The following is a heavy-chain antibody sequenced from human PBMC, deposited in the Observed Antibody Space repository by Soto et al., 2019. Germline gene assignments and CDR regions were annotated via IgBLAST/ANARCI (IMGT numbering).Heavy chain of an antibody. Sequence: QVQLVQSAAEEKKPGASVKVSCKASGYTFTTYAIHWVRQAPGQSLEWMGRIHAGNGNTKYSQNFQGRVTITRDTSASTAYMELSSLRSEDTAVYYCARESGSSGWYHFDYWGQGTLATVSS. CDR2: IHAGNGNT. D-gene: IGHD6-19*01. CDR3: ARESGSSGWYHFDY. V-gene: IGHV1-3*05. J-gene: IGHJ4*02. CDR1: GYTFTTYA.